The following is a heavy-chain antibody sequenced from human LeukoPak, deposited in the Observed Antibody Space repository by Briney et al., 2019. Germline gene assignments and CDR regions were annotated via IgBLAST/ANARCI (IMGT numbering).Heavy chain of an antibody. CDR2: INPNSGGT. D-gene: IGHD2-8*02. CDR1: GYTFTSYY. J-gene: IGHJ5*02. V-gene: IGHV1-2*02. CDR3: ARDTEGRYNWFDP. Sequence: GASVKVSCKASGYTFTSYYMHWVRQAPGQGLEWMGWINPNSGGTNYAQKFQGRVTMTRDTSISTAYMELSRLRSDDTAVYYCARDTEGRYNWFDPWGQGTLVTVSS.